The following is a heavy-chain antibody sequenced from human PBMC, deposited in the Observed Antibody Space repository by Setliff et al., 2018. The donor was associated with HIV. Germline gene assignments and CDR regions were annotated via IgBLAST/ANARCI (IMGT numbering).Heavy chain of an antibody. CDR1: GGSISSGTYY. J-gene: IGHJ5*02. CDR2: IYTSGTT. V-gene: IGHV4-61*09. CDR3: ARGAPYYHILTGYYSTGGFDP. D-gene: IGHD3-9*01. Sequence: PSETLSLTCTVAGGSISSGTYYWSWIRQPAGKGLEWIGHIYTSGTTNYNPSLQSRVTISVDTYRNQFSMKLSSVNAADTAVYYCARGAPYYHILTGYYSTGGFDPWGQGTLVTVSS.